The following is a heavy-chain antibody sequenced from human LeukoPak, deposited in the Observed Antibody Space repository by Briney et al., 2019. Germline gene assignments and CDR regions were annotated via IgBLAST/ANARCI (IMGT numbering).Heavy chain of an antibody. CDR2: ISGSGGST. D-gene: IGHD3-10*01. V-gene: IGHV3-23*01. Sequence: GGSLRLSCAASGFTFSNVWMNWVRQAPGKGLEWVSAISGSGGSTYYADSVKGRFTISRDNSKNTLYLQMNSLRAEDTAVYYCAKDVISSPYYFDYWGQGTLVTVSS. CDR3: AKDVISSPYYFDY. J-gene: IGHJ4*02. CDR1: GFTFSNVW.